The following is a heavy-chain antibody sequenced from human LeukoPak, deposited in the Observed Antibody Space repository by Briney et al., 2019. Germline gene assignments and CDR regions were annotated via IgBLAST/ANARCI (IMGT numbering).Heavy chain of an antibody. V-gene: IGHV4-39*01. CDR2: IYYTGST. D-gene: IGHD3-22*01. CDR1: GGSISSSSYY. CDR3: GRRYAYYDSLID. J-gene: IGHJ4*02. Sequence: SETLSLTRTVSGGSISSSSYYWGWIRQPPWKGLEWIGSIYYTGSTYYNPSLKSPVTISVDTSKNQYSLKLSAVTAADTDVYYCGRRYAYYDSLIDWGQGTLVTVSS.